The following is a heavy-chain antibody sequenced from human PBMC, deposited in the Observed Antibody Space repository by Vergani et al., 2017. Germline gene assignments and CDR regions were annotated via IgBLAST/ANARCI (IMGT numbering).Heavy chain of an antibody. CDR1: GFTFSSYS. CDR3: ARAMRLRQTGIAVAGTGLDY. D-gene: IGHD6-19*01. CDR2: ISSSSSTI. V-gene: IGHV3-48*02. Sequence: EVQLVESGGGLVQPGGSLRLSCAASGFTFSSYSMNWVRQAPGKGLEWVSYISSSSSTIYYADSVKGRFTISRDNAKNSLYLQMNSLRDEETAVYYCARAMRLRQTGIAVAGTGLDYWGQGTLVTVSS. J-gene: IGHJ4*02.